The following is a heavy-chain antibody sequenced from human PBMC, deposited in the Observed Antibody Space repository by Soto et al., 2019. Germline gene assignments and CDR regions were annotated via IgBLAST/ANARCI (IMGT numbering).Heavy chain of an antibody. CDR3: ARGSSIAGLYYGMDV. CDR2: NYYSGIT. Sequence: SETLSLTCAVSGGSITSANSYWSWIRQPPRKGLEWIGYNYYSGITYYNPSLKSRVTISLDTSKNQFSLKLSSVTAADTAVYYCARGSSIAGLYYGMDVWGQGATVTVSS. V-gene: IGHV4-31*11. D-gene: IGHD6-6*01. CDR1: GGSITSANSY. J-gene: IGHJ6*02.